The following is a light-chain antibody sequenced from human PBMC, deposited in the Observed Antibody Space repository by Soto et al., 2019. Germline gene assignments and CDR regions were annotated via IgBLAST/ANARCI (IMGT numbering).Light chain of an antibody. CDR1: SSNIGDNY. CDR3: GTWDSGLTASWV. V-gene: IGLV1-51*02. CDR2: END. J-gene: IGLJ3*02. Sequence: QAVVTQPPSVSAAPGQKVTISCSGSSSNIGDNYVSWYQQLPGTAPKLLIYENDKRPSGIPDRFSGSKSGTSATLGITGLQTGDEADYYCGTWDSGLTASWVFGGGTKLTVL.